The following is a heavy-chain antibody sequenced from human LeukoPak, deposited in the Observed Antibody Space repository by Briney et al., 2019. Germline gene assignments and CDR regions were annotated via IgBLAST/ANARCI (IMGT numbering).Heavy chain of an antibody. J-gene: IGHJ5*02. V-gene: IGHV3-23*01. CDR1: GFTFREYS. CDR2: IRSNGGDT. D-gene: IGHD2-15*01. Sequence: GRSLRLSCAAAGFTFREYSMSWVRQAPGKGLEWVSNIRSNGGDTYYTDSVKGRFTISRDNSKNTLYLEMNSLRAEDTAVYYCAKGGYTTWFDPWGQGTLVTVPS. CDR3: AKGGYTTWFDP.